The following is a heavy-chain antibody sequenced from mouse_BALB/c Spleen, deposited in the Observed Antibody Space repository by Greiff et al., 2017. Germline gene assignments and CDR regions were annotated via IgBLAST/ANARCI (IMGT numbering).Heavy chain of an antibody. V-gene: IGHV5-6-5*01. CDR2: ISSGGST. Sequence: DVMLVESGGGLVKPGGSLKLSCAASGFTFSSYAMSWVRQTPEKRLEWVASISSGGSTYYPDSVKGRFTISRDNARNILYLQMSSLRSEDTAMYYCARGVYYGSYWYFDVWGAGSTVTVSS. CDR1: GFTFSSYA. CDR3: ARGVYYGSYWYFDV. J-gene: IGHJ1*01. D-gene: IGHD1-1*01.